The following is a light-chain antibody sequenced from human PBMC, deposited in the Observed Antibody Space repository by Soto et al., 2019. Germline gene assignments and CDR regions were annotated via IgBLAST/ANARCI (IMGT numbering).Light chain of an antibody. V-gene: IGKV3-20*01. J-gene: IGKJ4*01. Sequence: EIVLTQSPGTLYLSPGERATLSCRASESFARTYLAWYQQKPGQAPRLLIHGASSRATGIPDRFSGSNSGTDFTLTISRLEPEDSAVYYCQQYGASPLTFGGGTKVELK. CDR1: ESFARTY. CDR3: QQYGASPLT. CDR2: GAS.